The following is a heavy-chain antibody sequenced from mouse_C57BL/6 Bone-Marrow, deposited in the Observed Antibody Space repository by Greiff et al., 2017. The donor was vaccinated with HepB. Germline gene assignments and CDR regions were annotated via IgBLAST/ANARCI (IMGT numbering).Heavy chain of an antibody. CDR1: GYTFTDYY. J-gene: IGHJ3*01. CDR3: ARSGYSNSFAY. D-gene: IGHD2-5*01. Sequence: QVQLKESGAELVRPGASVKLSCKASGYTFTDYYINWVKQRPGQGLEWIARIYPGSGNTYYNEKFKGKATLTAEKSSSTACMQLSSLTSEDSAVYFCARSGYSNSFAYWGQGTLVTVSA. CDR2: IYPGSGNT. V-gene: IGHV1-76*01.